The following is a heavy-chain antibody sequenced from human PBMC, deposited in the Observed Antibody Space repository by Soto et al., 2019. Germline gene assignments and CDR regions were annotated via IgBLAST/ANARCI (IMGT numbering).Heavy chain of an antibody. CDR1: GFTFSIYS. Sequence: GGSLRLSCAASGFTFSIYSMDWVRQAPGKGLEWVSYISTSSSIYYADSVKGRFTISRDNAKNSLYLQVNSLTDEDTAVYYCAREAAATLWYFDLWGRGIVVTVSS. V-gene: IGHV3-48*02. CDR3: AREAAATLWYFDL. D-gene: IGHD2-15*01. J-gene: IGHJ2*01. CDR2: ISTSSSI.